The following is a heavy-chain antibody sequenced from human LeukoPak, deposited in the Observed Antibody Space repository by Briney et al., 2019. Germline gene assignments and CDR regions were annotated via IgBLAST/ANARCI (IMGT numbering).Heavy chain of an antibody. V-gene: IGHV1-46*01. J-gene: IGHJ4*02. D-gene: IGHD5-18*01. Sequence: ASVKVSCKASGYTFTSYYMHWVRQAPGQGLEWMGIINPSGGSTSYAQKFQGRVTMTRDTSTSTVYMELSSLRSEDTAVYYCARDAVNTAMVTTYFDYGGQGPRVTVSS. CDR2: INPSGGST. CDR1: GYTFTSYY. CDR3: ARDAVNTAMVTTYFDY.